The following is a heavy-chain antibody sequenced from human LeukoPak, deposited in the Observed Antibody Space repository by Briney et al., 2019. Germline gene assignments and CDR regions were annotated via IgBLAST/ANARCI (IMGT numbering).Heavy chain of an antibody. V-gene: IGHV5-51*01. J-gene: IGHJ5*02. CDR1: GYSFTTYW. CDR3: ARLSSRGYESSLLFDP. D-gene: IGHD5-12*01. Sequence: HGESLKISCKVSGYSFTTYWIGWVRQMPGKGLEWMGIIYPGDSDTRYSPSFQGQVTISADKSINTAYLQWSSLKASDTAIYYWARLSSRGYESSLLFDPWGQGTLVTVSS. CDR2: IYPGDSDT.